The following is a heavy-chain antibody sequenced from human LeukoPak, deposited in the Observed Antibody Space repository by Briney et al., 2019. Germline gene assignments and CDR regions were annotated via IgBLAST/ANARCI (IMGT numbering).Heavy chain of an antibody. J-gene: IGHJ4*02. V-gene: IGHV3-49*03. CDR3: TRDGCEFDYYDNSGCFDH. D-gene: IGHD3-22*01. Sequence: PGGSLRLSCTGSGFTFGDYAVIWFRQAPGKGLEWIGFIRSKAYGGTTEYAASVKGRFSISRDDSKSFAYLQMNSLKTEDTAVYYCTRDGCEFDYYDNSGCFDHWGQGTLVTVSS. CDR2: IRSKAYGGTT. CDR1: GFTFGDYA.